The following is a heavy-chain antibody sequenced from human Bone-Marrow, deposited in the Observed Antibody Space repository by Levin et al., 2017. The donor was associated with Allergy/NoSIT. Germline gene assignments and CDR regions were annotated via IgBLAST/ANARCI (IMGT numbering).Heavy chain of an antibody. Sequence: GESLKISCAASGFTFSSYSMNWVRQAPGKGLEWVSSISSSSSYIYYADSVKGRFTISRDNAKNSLYLQMNSLRAEDTAVYYCARDSSSSSYYYYYGMDVWGQGTTVTVSS. J-gene: IGHJ6*02. D-gene: IGHD6-6*01. V-gene: IGHV3-21*01. CDR2: ISSSSSYI. CDR1: GFTFSSYS. CDR3: ARDSSSSSYYYYYGMDV.